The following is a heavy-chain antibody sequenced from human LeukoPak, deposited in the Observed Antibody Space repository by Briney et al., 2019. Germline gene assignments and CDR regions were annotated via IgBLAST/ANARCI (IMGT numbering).Heavy chain of an antibody. Sequence: ASVKVSCKASGYTFTSYYMHWVRQAPGQGLEWMGIINPSGGSTSYAQKFQGRVTMTRDTSTSTVYMELSSLRSEDTAVHYCARESVLGYNSVYYFDYWGQGTLVTVSS. CDR1: GYTFTSYY. V-gene: IGHV1-46*01. CDR2: INPSGGST. CDR3: ARESVLGYNSVYYFDY. J-gene: IGHJ4*02. D-gene: IGHD5-24*01.